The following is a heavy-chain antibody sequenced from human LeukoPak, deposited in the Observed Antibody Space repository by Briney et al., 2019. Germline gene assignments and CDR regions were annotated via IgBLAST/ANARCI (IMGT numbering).Heavy chain of an antibody. J-gene: IGHJ4*02. CDR2: IIPIFGTA. CDR3: ARAKAVAGKVVMAGRKYYFDA. D-gene: IGHD6-19*01. V-gene: IGHV1-69*06. CDR1: GCTFSSYA. Sequence: SVKVSCKASGCTFSSYAISWVRQAPAQGLEWMGGIIPIFGTANYAQKFQGRVTITADKSTSTAYRDLSSLRSEERAMYCCARAKAVAGKVVMAGRKYYFDAWGQGTLVTVS.